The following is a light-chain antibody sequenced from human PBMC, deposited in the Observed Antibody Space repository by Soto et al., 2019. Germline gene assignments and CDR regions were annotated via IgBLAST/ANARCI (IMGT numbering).Light chain of an antibody. J-gene: IGKJ5*01. CDR1: QLLXNH. Sequence: DIMLTQSAAALSFSQGERATLSCMASQLLXNHVAWYQQEPGQAPRLLXAPTSNMATGSPARLSGSGSVTDFTLTISSLEPEDFAVYYCQQRYNWPGTFGQGTRLEIK. V-gene: IGKV3-11*01. CDR3: QQRYNWPGT. CDR2: PTS.